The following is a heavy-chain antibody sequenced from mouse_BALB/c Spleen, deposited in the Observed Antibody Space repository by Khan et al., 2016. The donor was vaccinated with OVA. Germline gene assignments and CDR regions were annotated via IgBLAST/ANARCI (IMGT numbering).Heavy chain of an antibody. CDR2: INTYTGEP. J-gene: IGHJ4*01. CDR1: GFTFTNYG. V-gene: IGHV9-3-1*01. CDR3: ARVGYNGTMDF. D-gene: IGHD2-14*01. Sequence: LKESGETVQISCKASGFTFTNYGMNWVRQAPGKGLKWMGWINTYTGEPTFTDDFKGRFAFSLETSASTAYLQINSLKNEDTATYFCARVGYNGTMDFWGQGTSVTVSS.